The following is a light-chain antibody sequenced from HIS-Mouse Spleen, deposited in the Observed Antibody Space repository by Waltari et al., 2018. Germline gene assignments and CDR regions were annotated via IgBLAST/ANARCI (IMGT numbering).Light chain of an antibody. CDR3: SSYTSSSSSLV. CDR2: EVS. CDR1: SSDVGGYNY. J-gene: IGLJ2*01. V-gene: IGLV2-14*01. Sequence: QSALTQPASVSGSPGQSITISCTGTSSDVGGYNYVSWYQQHPGKAPKLMIYEVSNRPSGVSKRFSGSKSGNTASLTISGLQAEDEADYYCSSYTSSSSSLVFGGGTKLTVL.